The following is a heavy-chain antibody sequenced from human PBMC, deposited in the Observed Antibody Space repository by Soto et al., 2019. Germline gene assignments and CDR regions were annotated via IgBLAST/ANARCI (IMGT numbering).Heavy chain of an antibody. Sequence: QVQLQQWGAGLLKPSETLSLSCAVYGGSVSGHYWSWIRQPPGKGLEWIGEINHSGTTKYNPSLKRRVSMSVDTSKNQFSLNLISVTAADTAVYYCAGGGRTTMMLTYWGQGTLVTVSS. V-gene: IGHV4-34*01. D-gene: IGHD3-22*01. CDR3: AGGGRTTMMLTY. CDR2: INHSGTT. J-gene: IGHJ4*02. CDR1: GGSVSGHY.